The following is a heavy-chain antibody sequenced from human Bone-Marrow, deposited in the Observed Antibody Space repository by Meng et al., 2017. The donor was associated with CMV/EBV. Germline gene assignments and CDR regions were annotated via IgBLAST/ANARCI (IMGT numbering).Heavy chain of an antibody. CDR1: GFTFSSYW. J-gene: IGHJ4*02. Sequence: GGSLRLSCAASGFTFSSYWMHWVRQAPGEGLVWVSRIKSDGGATSYADSVKGRFTVSRDNANNSLYLQMNSLRAEDTAVYYCARNPVTNRRGSHFDYWGQGTLVTGSS. CDR3: ARNPVTNRRGSHFDY. CDR2: IKSDGGAT. D-gene: IGHD4-17*01. V-gene: IGHV3-74*01.